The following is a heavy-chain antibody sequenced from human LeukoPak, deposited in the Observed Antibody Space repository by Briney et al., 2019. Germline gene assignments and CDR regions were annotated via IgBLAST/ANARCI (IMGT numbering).Heavy chain of an antibody. CDR3: ARDRMAKYYYDSSGYQ. Sequence: SQTLSLTCTVSGGSISSGDYYWSWIRQPPGKGLEWIGYIYYSGSTYYNPSLKSRFTISVDTSKNQFSLKLSSVTAADTAVYYCARDRMAKYYYDSSGYQWGQGTLVTVSS. CDR1: GGSISSGDYY. CDR2: IYYSGST. J-gene: IGHJ4*02. D-gene: IGHD3-22*01. V-gene: IGHV4-30-4*08.